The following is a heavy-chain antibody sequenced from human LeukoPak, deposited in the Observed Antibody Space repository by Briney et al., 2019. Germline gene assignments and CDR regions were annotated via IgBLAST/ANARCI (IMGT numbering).Heavy chain of an antibody. CDR1: GFTFGDYA. V-gene: IGHV3-49*04. Sequence: PGGSLRLSCTASGFTFGDYAMSCVRQAPGKGLEWVGFIRSKAYGGTTEYAASVKGRFTISRDDSKSIAYLQMNSLKTEDTAVYYCSTSCCYDAFDIWGQGTMVTVSS. D-gene: IGHD2-2*01. CDR3: STSCCYDAFDI. J-gene: IGHJ3*02. CDR2: IRSKAYGGTT.